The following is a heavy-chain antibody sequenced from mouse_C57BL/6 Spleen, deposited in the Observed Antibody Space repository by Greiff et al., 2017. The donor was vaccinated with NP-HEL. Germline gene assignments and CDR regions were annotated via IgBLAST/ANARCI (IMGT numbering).Heavy chain of an antibody. Sequence: EVQLVESGGGLVKPGGSLKLSCAASGFTFSDYGMHWVRQAPEKGLEWVAYISSGSSTIYYADTVKGRFTISRDNAKNTLFLQMTSLRSEDTAMYYCARRDDGYLRYAMDYWGQGTSVTVSS. CDR2: ISSGSSTI. CDR3: ARRDDGYLRYAMDY. V-gene: IGHV5-17*01. CDR1: GFTFSDYG. J-gene: IGHJ4*01. D-gene: IGHD2-3*01.